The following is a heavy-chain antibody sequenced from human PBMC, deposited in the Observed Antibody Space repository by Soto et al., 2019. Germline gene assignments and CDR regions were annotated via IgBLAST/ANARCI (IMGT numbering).Heavy chain of an antibody. J-gene: IGHJ4*02. V-gene: IGHV1-3*01. CDR3: ARPLAMYGDYYFDY. Sequence: ASVKVSCKASGYTFTSYAMHWVRQAPGQRLEWMGWINAGNGNTKYSQKFQGRVTITRDTSASTAYMELSSLRSEDTAVYYCARPLAMYGDYYFDYWGQGTLVTVSS. CDR2: INAGNGNT. CDR1: GYTFTSYA. D-gene: IGHD4-17*01.